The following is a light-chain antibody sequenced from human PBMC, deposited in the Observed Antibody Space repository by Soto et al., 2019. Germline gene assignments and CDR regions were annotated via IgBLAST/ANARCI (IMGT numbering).Light chain of an antibody. CDR2: GAS. Sequence: EIVLTQSPATLSVSPGESATLSCRASQSISSNLAWYQQKPGQSPRLLIYGASSRATGVPVRFSGSGSGVAFTLTISCLQSEDFATYYCQQYYSYPPWTFGQGTKVDIK. V-gene: IGKV3-15*01. CDR3: QQYYSYPPWT. CDR1: QSISSN. J-gene: IGKJ1*01.